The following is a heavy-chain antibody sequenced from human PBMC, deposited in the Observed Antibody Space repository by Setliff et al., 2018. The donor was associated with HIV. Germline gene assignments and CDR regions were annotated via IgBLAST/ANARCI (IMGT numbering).Heavy chain of an antibody. V-gene: IGHV3-30*04. CDR2: IWYDGSNK. Sequence: PGGSLRLSCAASGFTFTTYAMHWVRQAPGKGLEWVAVIWYDGSNKYYADSVKGRFTISRDNSKNTLYLQMNSLRAEDTAVYYCARAWFGAPVDYWGQGTLVTVSS. CDR3: ARAWFGAPVDY. D-gene: IGHD3-10*01. J-gene: IGHJ4*02. CDR1: GFTFTTYA.